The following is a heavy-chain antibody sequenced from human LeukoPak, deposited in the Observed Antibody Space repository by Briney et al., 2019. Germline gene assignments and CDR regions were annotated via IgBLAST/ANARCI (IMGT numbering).Heavy chain of an antibody. CDR1: GGSISSYY. CDR3: ARDKGYYDSSGYPLPHAFDI. V-gene: IGHV4-59*12. D-gene: IGHD3-22*01. J-gene: IGHJ3*02. CDR2: IYYSGST. Sequence: PSETLSLTCTVSGGSISSYYWSWIRQPPGKGLEWIGYIYYSGSTYYNPSLKSRVTISVDTSKNQFSLKLSSVTAADTAVYYCARDKGYYDSSGYPLPHAFDIWGQGTMVTVSS.